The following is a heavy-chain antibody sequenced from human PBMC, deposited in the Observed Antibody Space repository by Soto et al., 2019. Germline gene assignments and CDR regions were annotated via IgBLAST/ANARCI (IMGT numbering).Heavy chain of an antibody. D-gene: IGHD3-10*01. CDR3: ARERGRGMDV. CDR1: GGSISSGGYS. J-gene: IGHJ6*02. V-gene: IGHV4-30-2*01. Sequence: TLSLTCAVSGGSISSGGYSWSWIRQPPGKGLEWIGYIYHSGSTYYNPSLKSRVTISVDRSKNQFSLKLSSVAAADTAVYYCARERGRGMDVWGQGTTVTVSS. CDR2: IYHSGST.